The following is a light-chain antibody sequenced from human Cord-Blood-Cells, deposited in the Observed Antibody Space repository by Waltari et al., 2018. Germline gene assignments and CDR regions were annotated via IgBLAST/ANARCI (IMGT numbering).Light chain of an antibody. CDR2: GAS. Sequence: EIVMTQSPATLSVSPGERATLSCRASPSVSSNLAWYQHKPGQAPRLLSYGASTRATGIPDRFSGSGSGTEFTLTISSLQAEDFAVYYCQQYNNWWTFGQGTKVEIK. CDR3: QQYNNWWT. V-gene: IGKV3-15*01. CDR1: PSVSSN. J-gene: IGKJ1*01.